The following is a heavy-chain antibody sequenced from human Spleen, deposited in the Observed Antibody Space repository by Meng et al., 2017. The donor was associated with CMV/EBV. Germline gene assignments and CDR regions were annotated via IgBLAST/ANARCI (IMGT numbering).Heavy chain of an antibody. V-gene: IGHV3-74*01. J-gene: IGHJ4*02. Sequence: GESLKISCAASGFTFSSYWMHWVRQAPGKGLVWVSRINSDGSSTSYADSVKGRFTISRDNAKNSLYLQMNSLRAEDTAVYYCARGRIVVVPAAISPYFDYWGQGTLVTVSS. CDR3: ARGRIVVVPAAISPYFDY. CDR2: INSDGSST. D-gene: IGHD2-2*02. CDR1: GFTFSSYW.